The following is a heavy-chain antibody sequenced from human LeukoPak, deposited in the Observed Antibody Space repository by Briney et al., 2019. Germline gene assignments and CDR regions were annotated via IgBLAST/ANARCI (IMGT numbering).Heavy chain of an antibody. V-gene: IGHV3-21*01. CDR2: ISSSSSSI. CDR3: ARASKYYYDSSGYPLDY. CDR1: RFTFSSYS. J-gene: IGHJ4*02. Sequence: GGSLRLSCAASRFTFSSYSMIWVRQAPGKGLEWVSSISSSSSSIYYADSVKGRFTISRDNAKNSLYLQMNSLRAEDTAVYYFARASKYYYDSSGYPLDYWGQGTLVTVSS. D-gene: IGHD3-22*01.